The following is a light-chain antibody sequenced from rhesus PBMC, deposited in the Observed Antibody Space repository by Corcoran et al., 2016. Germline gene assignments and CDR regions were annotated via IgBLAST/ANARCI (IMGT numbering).Light chain of an antibody. CDR1: QSVSSS. CDR2: ETH. Sequence: EIVLTQSPATLSLSPGERAILSCRASQSVSSSLAWYQQKPEQAPRLLIYETHSRATGIPDRFSGSGSGTDFTLTISSLEPEDFAVYYCQQYNIWPFTFGPGTKLDI. CDR3: QQYNIWPFT. V-gene: IGKV3-42*03. J-gene: IGKJ3*01.